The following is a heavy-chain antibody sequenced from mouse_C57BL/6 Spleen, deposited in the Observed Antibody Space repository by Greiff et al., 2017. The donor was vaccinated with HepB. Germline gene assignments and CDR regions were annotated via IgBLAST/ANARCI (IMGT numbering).Heavy chain of an antibody. CDR2: IYPGSGST. J-gene: IGHJ2*01. CDR3: ARWAVYYSNFFDY. D-gene: IGHD2-5*01. V-gene: IGHV1-55*01. Sequence: QVQLQQSGAELVKPGASVKMSCKASGYTFTSYWITWVKQRPGQGLEWIGDIYPGSGSTNYNEKFKSKATLTVDTSSSTAYMQLSSLTSEDSAVYYCARWAVYYSNFFDYWGQGTTLTVSS. CDR1: GYTFTSYW.